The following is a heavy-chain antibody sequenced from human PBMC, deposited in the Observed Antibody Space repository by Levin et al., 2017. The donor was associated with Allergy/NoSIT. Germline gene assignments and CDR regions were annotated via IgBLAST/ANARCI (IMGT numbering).Heavy chain of an antibody. CDR3: ARAVKNYGDYEGWFDP. J-gene: IGHJ5*02. Sequence: ASVKVSCKASGYTFTGYYMHWVRQAPGQGLEWMGRINPNSGGTNYAQKFQGRVTMTRDTSISTAYMELSRLRSDDTAVYYCARAVKNYGDYEGWFDPWGQGTLVTVSS. D-gene: IGHD4-17*01. CDR2: INPNSGGT. CDR1: GYTFTGYY. V-gene: IGHV1-2*06.